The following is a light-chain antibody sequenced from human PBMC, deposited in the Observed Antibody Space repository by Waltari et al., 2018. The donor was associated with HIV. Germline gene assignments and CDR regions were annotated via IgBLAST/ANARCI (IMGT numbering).Light chain of an antibody. CDR2: EVN. J-gene: IGLJ6*01. V-gene: IGLV2-8*01. CDR3: SSYAGSGNLLL. CDR1: SNDIGPYNY. Sequence: QSALTQPPAASGSPGQSVTISCTGTSNDIGPYNYVSWYQQHPDKAPRLLIYEVNKGPSGVPGRLSGSKSGNPASLTVSGLQAEDEADYYCSSYAGSGNLLLFGGGTKVTVL.